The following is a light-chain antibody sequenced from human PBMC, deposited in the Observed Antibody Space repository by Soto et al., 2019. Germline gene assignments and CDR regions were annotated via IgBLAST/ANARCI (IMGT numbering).Light chain of an antibody. J-gene: IGKJ5*01. Sequence: IQLTQSPSSLSASVGDRVTITCRARQGISSYLAWYQQKPGKAPKLLIYAASTLQSGVPSRFRGSGSGTDFTLTISSLQPQDFATYYCQQVNSYPLTLCQGKRLEIK. CDR2: AAS. CDR3: QQVNSYPLT. V-gene: IGKV1-9*01. CDR1: QGISSY.